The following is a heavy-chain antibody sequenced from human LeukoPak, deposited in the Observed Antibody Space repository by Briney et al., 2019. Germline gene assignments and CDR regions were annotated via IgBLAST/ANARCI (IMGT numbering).Heavy chain of an antibody. CDR3: ARWVTGTTGALYYYYYGMDV. V-gene: IGHV1-2*02. J-gene: IGHJ6*02. CDR1: GGTFSSYA. CDR2: INPNSGGT. D-gene: IGHD1-7*01. Sequence: ASVKVSCKASGGTFSSYAISWVRQAPGQGLEWMGWINPNSGGTNYAQKFQGRVTMTRDTSISTAYMELSRLRSDDTAVYYCARWVTGTTGALYYYYYGMDVWGQGTTVTVSS.